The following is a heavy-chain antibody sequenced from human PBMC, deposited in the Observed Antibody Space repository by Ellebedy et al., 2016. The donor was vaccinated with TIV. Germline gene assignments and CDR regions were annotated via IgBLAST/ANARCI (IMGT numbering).Heavy chain of an antibody. CDR2: ISWNSGSI. CDR1: GFTFDDYA. V-gene: IGHV3-9*01. J-gene: IGHJ4*02. CDR3: FLGGSSSWYGVDY. Sequence: GGSLRLSXAASGFTFDDYAMHWVRQAPGKGLEWVSGISWNSGSIGYADSVKGRFTISRDNAKNSLYLQMNSLRAEDTALYYCFLGGSSSWYGVDYWGQGTLVTVSS. D-gene: IGHD6-13*01.